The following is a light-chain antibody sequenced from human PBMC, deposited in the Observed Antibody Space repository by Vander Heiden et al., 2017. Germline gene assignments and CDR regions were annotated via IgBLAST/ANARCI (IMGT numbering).Light chain of an antibody. J-gene: IGKJ2*01. Sequence: EIVLTQSPATLSLSPGERATLSCRASQSVSSYLAWYQQKPPQPPRLLIYDASNSTTSIPARFSSSGSGADFSLTISSLQPDDVAVYYYQQRSNWSYTFGQGTKLEIK. V-gene: IGKV3-11*01. CDR2: DAS. CDR1: QSVSSY. CDR3: QQRSNWSYT.